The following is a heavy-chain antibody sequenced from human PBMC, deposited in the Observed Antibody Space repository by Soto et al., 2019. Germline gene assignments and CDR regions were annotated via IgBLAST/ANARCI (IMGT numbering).Heavy chain of an antibody. J-gene: IGHJ4*02. Sequence: GGSLRLSCAASGFTFSSYGMHWVRQAPGKGLEWVAVISYDGSNKYYADSGKGRFTISRDNSKNTLYLQMNSLRAEDTAVYYCAKDHSMTTVTTFDYWGQGTLVTVSS. CDR1: GFTFSSYG. D-gene: IGHD4-17*01. V-gene: IGHV3-30*18. CDR3: AKDHSMTTVTTFDY. CDR2: ISYDGSNK.